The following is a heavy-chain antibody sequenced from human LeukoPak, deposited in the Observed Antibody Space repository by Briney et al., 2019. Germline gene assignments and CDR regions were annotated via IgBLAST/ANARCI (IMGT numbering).Heavy chain of an antibody. V-gene: IGHV3-21*01. CDR2: ISSSSSYI. CDR3: ARDVVGAFDY. J-gene: IGHJ4*02. D-gene: IGHD2-15*01. CDR1: GFTFSSYS. Sequence: GGSLRLSCAASGFTFSSYSMNWVRQASGKGLEWVSSISSSSSYIYYADSVKGRFTISRDNAKNSLYLQMNSLRAEDTAVCYCARDVVGAFDYWGQGTLVTVSS.